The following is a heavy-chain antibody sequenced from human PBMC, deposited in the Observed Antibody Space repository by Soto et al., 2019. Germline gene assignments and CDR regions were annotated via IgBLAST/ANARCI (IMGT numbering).Heavy chain of an antibody. CDR2: IYSGGPT. J-gene: IGHJ5*02. CDR3: AKLGPYGSESYSFSYNWLDP. V-gene: IGHV3-53*01. CDR1: GFSVSSSH. Sequence: PGGSLRLSCEASGFSVSSSHMIWVRQAPGKGLEWVSVIYSGGPTYYAVSVKGRFTISRDRSKNTVYLQMHSLRNEDTAVYHCAKLGPYGSESYSFSYNWLDPWGQGTLVTVSS. D-gene: IGHD3-10*01.